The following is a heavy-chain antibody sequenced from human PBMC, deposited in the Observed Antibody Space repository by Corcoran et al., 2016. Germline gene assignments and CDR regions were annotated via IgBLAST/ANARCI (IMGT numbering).Heavy chain of an antibody. CDR1: GGTFSSYA. CDR3: AGDRNGDYSSSSVDNWFDP. V-gene: IGHV1-69*01. D-gene: IGHD6-6*01. J-gene: IGHJ5*02. CDR2: IIPIFGTA. Sequence: QVQLVQSGAEVKKPGSSVKVSCKASGGTFSSYAISWVRQAPGQGLEWMGGIIPIFGTANYAQKFQGRVTITADGSTSTAYMELSSLSSEDTPVVYCAGDRNGDYSSSSVDNWFDPWGQGTLVTVSS.